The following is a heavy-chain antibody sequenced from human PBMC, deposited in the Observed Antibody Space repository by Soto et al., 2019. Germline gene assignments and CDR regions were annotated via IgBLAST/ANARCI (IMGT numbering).Heavy chain of an antibody. CDR3: ARRGYSYYYMDV. CDR2: ITVYNGNT. J-gene: IGHJ6*03. CDR1: GFAFTNYG. Sequence: QVQLVQSGAEVKEPGASVKVSCKASGFAFTNYGFNWVRQAPGQGLEWVGGITVYNGNTDYAQKLQGRVTLTTDTSSTTAYMELRSLISDDTAVYYCARRGYSYYYMDVWGKGTEVTVSS. V-gene: IGHV1-18*01. D-gene: IGHD3-16*01.